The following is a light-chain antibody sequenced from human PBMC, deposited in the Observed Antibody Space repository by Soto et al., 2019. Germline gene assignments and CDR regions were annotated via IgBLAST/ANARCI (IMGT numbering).Light chain of an antibody. CDR2: GAS. CDR3: QQYNNWPPT. Sequence: ESVLTQSPGTLSLSPGERSTLSCMASESLSSSYLAWYQQKPGQAPRPLIYGASTRAIGIPARFSGSGSGTEFTLTISSLPSEDFEVYYCQQYNNWPPTFGQGTRLEIK. CDR1: ESLSSSY. J-gene: IGKJ5*01. V-gene: IGKV3-15*01.